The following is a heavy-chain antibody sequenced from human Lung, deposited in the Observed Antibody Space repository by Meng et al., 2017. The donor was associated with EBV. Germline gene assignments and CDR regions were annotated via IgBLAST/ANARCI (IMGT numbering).Heavy chain of an antibody. Sequence: QVQLQQWGAGLLKPSETLSLTCAVYCGSFSGYYWSWIRQPPGKGLEWIGEINHSGSTNYNPSLKSRVTISVDTSKNQFSLKLSSVTAADTAVYYCAREWGHSDNWYNYFDPWGQGTLVTVSS. CDR2: INHSGST. D-gene: IGHD1-20*01. CDR3: AREWGHSDNWYNYFDP. J-gene: IGHJ5*02. V-gene: IGHV4-34*01. CDR1: CGSFSGYY.